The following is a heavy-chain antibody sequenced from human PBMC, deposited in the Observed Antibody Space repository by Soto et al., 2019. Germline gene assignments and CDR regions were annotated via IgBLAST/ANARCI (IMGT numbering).Heavy chain of an antibody. J-gene: IGHJ4*02. CDR2: IKQDGSEK. Sequence: VGSLRLSCAASGFTFSNYWMNWVRQAPGKGLEWVANIKQDGSEKYYVDSVEGRFTISRDNANNALFLQMNSLRAEDTAVYFCAGGTAFTYPEYFDYWGQGTLVTVSS. CDR1: GFTFSNYW. D-gene: IGHD3-10*01. V-gene: IGHV3-7*01. CDR3: AGGTAFTYPEYFDY.